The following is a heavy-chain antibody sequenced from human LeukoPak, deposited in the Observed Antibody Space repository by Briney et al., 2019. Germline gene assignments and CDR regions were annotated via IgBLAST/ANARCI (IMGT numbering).Heavy chain of an antibody. CDR1: GFTFSSYS. CDR2: IRSSSSYI. D-gene: IGHD6-19*01. CDR3: ARPGIAVAGEFFDY. V-gene: IGHV3-21*01. J-gene: IGHJ4*02. Sequence: GGSLRLSCAASGFTFSSYSMNWVRQAPGKGLEWVSFIRSSSSYIYYADSVKGRFTISRDNAKNSLYLQMNSLRAEDTAVYYCARPGIAVAGEFFDYWGQGTLVTVSS.